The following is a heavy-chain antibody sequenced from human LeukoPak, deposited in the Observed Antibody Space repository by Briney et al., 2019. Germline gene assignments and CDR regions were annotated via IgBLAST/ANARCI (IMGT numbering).Heavy chain of an antibody. CDR3: ASQVEMATILDY. CDR1: GFTFSSYW. CDR2: IKQDGSEK. Sequence: AGGSLRLSCAASGFTFSSYWMSWVRQAPGKGREWVANIKQDGSEKYYVDSVKGRFTISRDNAKNSLYLQMNSLRAEDTAVYYCASQVEMATILDYWGQGTLVTVSS. J-gene: IGHJ4*02. V-gene: IGHV3-7*01. D-gene: IGHD5-24*01.